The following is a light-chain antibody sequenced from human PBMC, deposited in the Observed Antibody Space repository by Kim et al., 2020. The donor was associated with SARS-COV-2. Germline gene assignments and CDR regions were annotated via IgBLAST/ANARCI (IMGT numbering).Light chain of an antibody. V-gene: IGKV1-9*01. Sequence: DTFLITCRASQGNNSYLAWYQQTPGKAPKLLVSAASALGSGVPSRVCGSGSGTDFTVTISSLQPEDFGTYHYQQVNSYPVTFGGGTKLEI. CDR2: AAS. CDR3: QQVNSYPVT. CDR1: QGNNSY. J-gene: IGKJ4*01.